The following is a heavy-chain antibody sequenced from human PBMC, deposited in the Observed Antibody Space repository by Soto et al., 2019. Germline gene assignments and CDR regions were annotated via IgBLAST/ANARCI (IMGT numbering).Heavy chain of an antibody. D-gene: IGHD6-13*01. CDR3: ARELGIAAAGTLGRGLPAPRNYGMDV. CDR2: IWYDGSNK. V-gene: IGHV3-33*01. J-gene: IGHJ6*02. Sequence: PGGSLRLSCAASGFTFSSYGMHWVRQAPGKGLEWVAVIWYDGSNKYYADSVKGRFTISRDNSKNTLYLQMNSLRAEDTAVYYCARELGIAAAGTLGRGLPAPRNYGMDVWGQGTTVTVSS. CDR1: GFTFSSYG.